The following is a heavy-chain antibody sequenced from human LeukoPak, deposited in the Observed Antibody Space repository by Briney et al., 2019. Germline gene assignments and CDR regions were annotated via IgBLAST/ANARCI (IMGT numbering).Heavy chain of an antibody. CDR2: IRYDGTNK. V-gene: IGHV3-30*02. D-gene: IGHD3-10*01. CDR3: ARDRGESLLWFGESDAFDI. J-gene: IGHJ3*02. Sequence: GSLRLSCAASGFTFSNAWMSWVRQAPGKGLEWVAFIRYDGTNKYYADSVKGRFTIFRDNSKSTLFLQMNSLRAEDTAVYYCARDRGESLLWFGESDAFDIWGQGTMVTVSS. CDR1: GFTFSNAW.